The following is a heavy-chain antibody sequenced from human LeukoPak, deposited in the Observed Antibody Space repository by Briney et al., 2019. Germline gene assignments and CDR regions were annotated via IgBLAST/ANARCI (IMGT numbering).Heavy chain of an antibody. CDR2: IYYSGST. CDR1: GGSISSFY. CDR3: ARGNELFDP. D-gene: IGHD1-1*01. J-gene: IGHJ5*02. V-gene: IGHV4-59*01. Sequence: SETLSLTCSVSGGSISSFYWSWIRQPPGKRLEYIGYIYYSGSTNFNPSLKSRVTISVDTSKNQFSLKLSSVTAADTAVYYCARGNELFDPWGQGTLVTVSS.